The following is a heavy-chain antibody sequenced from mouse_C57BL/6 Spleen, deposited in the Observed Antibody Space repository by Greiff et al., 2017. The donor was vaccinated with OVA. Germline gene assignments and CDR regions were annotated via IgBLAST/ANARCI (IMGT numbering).Heavy chain of an antibody. Sequence: QVQLQQPGAELVKPGASVKLSCKASGYTFTSYWMHWVKQRPGQGLEWIGMIHPNSGSTNYNEKFKSKATLTVDKSSSTAYMQLSSLTSEDSAVYYCARTIYDDYDEGFAYWGQGTLVTVSA. V-gene: IGHV1-64*01. CDR3: ARTIYDDYDEGFAY. CDR2: IHPNSGST. D-gene: IGHD2-4*01. CDR1: GYTFTSYW. J-gene: IGHJ3*01.